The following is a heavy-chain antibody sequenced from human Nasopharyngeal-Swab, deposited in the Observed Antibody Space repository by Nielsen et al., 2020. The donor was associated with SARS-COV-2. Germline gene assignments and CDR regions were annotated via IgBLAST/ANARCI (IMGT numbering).Heavy chain of an antibody. CDR2: ISAYNGNT. V-gene: IGHV1-18*01. CDR3: ARVANYYGSGSYLNWFDP. CDR1: GYTFTSYG. D-gene: IGHD3-10*01. J-gene: IGHJ5*02. Sequence: ASVKASCKASGYTFTSYGISWVRQAPGQGLEWMGWISAYNGNTNYAQKLQGRVTMTTDTSTSTAYMELRSLGSDDTAVYYCARVANYYGSGSYLNWFDPWGQGTLVTVSS.